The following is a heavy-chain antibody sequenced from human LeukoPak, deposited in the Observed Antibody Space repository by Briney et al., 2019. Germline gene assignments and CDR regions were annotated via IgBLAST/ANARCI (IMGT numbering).Heavy chain of an antibody. CDR2: ISSSSSYI. Sequence: GGSLRLSCAASGFTFSSYSMNWVRQAPGKGLEWVSSISSSSSYIYYADSVKGRFTISRDNSKNTLYLQMNSLRAEDTAVYYCARGFRYSSGWYYFDYWGQGTLVTVPS. CDR1: GFTFSSYS. J-gene: IGHJ4*02. D-gene: IGHD6-19*01. CDR3: ARGFRYSSGWYYFDY. V-gene: IGHV3-21*04.